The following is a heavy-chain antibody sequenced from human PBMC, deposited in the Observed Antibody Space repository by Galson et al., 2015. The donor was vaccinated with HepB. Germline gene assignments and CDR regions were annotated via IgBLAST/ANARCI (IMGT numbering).Heavy chain of an antibody. Sequence: SETPSLTCTVSGGSISSSSYYWGWIRQPPGKGLEWIGSIYYSGSTYYNPSLKSRVTISVDTSKNQFSLKLSSVTAADTAVYYCAGLLTRGDTRYFDYWGQGTLVTVSS. J-gene: IGHJ4*02. V-gene: IGHV4-39*05. D-gene: IGHD3-16*01. CDR2: IYYSGST. CDR1: GGSISSSSYY. CDR3: AGLLTRGDTRYFDY.